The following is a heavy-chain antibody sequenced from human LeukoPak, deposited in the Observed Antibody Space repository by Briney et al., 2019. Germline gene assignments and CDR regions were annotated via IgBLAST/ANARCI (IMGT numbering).Heavy chain of an antibody. CDR2: INPNSGVT. V-gene: IGHV1-2*06. D-gene: IGHD3-22*01. J-gene: IGHJ4*02. Sequence: ASVKVSCKASGYTFSDYHMYWVRQAPGQGLEWLGRINPNSGVTNYAQKFQGRVTMTRDTSISTAYMELSRLRSDDTAVYYCARGGYYYDSSGYLNFGYWGQGTLVTVSS. CDR3: ARGGYYYDSSGYLNFGY. CDR1: GYTFSDYH.